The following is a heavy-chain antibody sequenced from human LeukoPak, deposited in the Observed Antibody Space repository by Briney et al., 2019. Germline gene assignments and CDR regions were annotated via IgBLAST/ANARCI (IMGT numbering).Heavy chain of an antibody. V-gene: IGHV4-31*03. CDR3: ARGFLGLYYYYGMDV. Sequence: PSETLSLTCTVSGGSISSGGYYWSWIRQHPGKGLEWIGYIYYSGSTYYNPSLKSRVTISVDTSKNQFSLKLSSVTAADTAVYYCARGFLGLYYYYGMDVWGQGTTVTVSS. J-gene: IGHJ6*02. CDR1: GGSISSGGYY. CDR2: IYYSGST. D-gene: IGHD3/OR15-3a*01.